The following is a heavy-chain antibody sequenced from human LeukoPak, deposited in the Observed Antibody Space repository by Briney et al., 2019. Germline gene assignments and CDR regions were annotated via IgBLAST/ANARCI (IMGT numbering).Heavy chain of an antibody. V-gene: IGHV1-69*05. CDR3: ARSHQPHYYMDV. CDR2: IIPIFGTA. CDR1: GGTFSSYA. J-gene: IGHJ6*03. Sequence: VASVKVSCKASGGTFSSYAISWVRQAPGQGLEWMGGIIPIFGTANYAQKFQGRVTITTDESTSTAYMELSSLRSEDTAVYYCARSHQPHYYMDVWGKGTTVTVSS. D-gene: IGHD2-2*01.